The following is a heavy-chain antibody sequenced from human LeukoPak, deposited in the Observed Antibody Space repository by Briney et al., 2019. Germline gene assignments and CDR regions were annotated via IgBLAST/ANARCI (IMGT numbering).Heavy chain of an antibody. V-gene: IGHV1-69*04. CDR3: AREAYSSGWYP. CDR1: GGTFSSYA. Sequence: ASVKVSCKASGGTFSSYAISWVRQAPGQGLEWMGRIIPILGIANYAQKFQGRVTITADKSTSTAYMELSSLRSEDTAVYYCAREAYSSGWYPWGQGTLVTVSS. D-gene: IGHD6-19*01. J-gene: IGHJ4*02. CDR2: IIPILGIA.